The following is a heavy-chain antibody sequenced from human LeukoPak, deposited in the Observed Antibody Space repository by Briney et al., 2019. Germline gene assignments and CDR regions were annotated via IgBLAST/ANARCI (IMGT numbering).Heavy chain of an antibody. D-gene: IGHD3-22*01. CDR1: GGSISSYY. Sequence: SETLSLTCTVSGGSISSYYWNWIRQPPGKGLEWIGYIYYSGSTNYNPSLKSRVTISVDTSKNQFSLKLSSVTAADTAVYYCARGALPAGYDSSGYKSYYYYYGMDVWGQGTTVTVSS. CDR2: IYYSGST. V-gene: IGHV4-59*01. J-gene: IGHJ6*02. CDR3: ARGALPAGYDSSGYKSYYYYYGMDV.